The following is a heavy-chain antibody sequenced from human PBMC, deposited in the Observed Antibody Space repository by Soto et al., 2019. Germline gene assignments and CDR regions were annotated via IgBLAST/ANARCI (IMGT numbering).Heavy chain of an antibody. CDR2: ISYDGSNK. D-gene: IGHD6-6*01. CDR1: GFTFSSYA. V-gene: IGHV3-30-3*01. CDR3: AREGSSSPGDY. Sequence: PGGSLRLSCAASGFTFSSYAMHWVRQAPGKGLEWVAVISYDGSNKYYADSVKGRFTISRDNSKNTLYLQMNSLRAEDTAVYYCAREGSSSPGDYWGQGTLVTVSS. J-gene: IGHJ4*02.